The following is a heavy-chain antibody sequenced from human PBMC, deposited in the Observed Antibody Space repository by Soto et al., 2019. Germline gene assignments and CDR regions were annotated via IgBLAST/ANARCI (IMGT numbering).Heavy chain of an antibody. J-gene: IGHJ4*02. CDR3: ARVVAFSSRDY. V-gene: IGHV3-66*01. CDR2: IYSGGSA. D-gene: IGHD2-21*01. CDR1: GFTVRDNY. Sequence: PGGSLRLSCKASGFTVRDNYMNWVRQAPGMGLEWVSIIYSGGSAFYADSVKDRFTTSRDNSKNMVYLQMNSLRAEDTAVYYCARVVAFSSRDYWGQGTLVTVSS.